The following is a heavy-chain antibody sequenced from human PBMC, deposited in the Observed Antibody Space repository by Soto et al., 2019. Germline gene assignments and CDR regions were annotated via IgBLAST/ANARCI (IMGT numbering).Heavy chain of an antibody. CDR1: GFTFSSYA. CDR3: ARGRGDYGDPSDY. Sequence: QVQLVESGGGVVQPGRSLRLSCAASGFTFSSYAMHWVRQAPGKGLEWVAVISHDGSKKYYADSVKGRFTISRDNSKNTLYLQMNSLRADDMAVYYCARGRGDYGDPSDYWGQGTLVTVSS. D-gene: IGHD4-17*01. V-gene: IGHV3-30-3*01. J-gene: IGHJ4*02. CDR2: ISHDGSKK.